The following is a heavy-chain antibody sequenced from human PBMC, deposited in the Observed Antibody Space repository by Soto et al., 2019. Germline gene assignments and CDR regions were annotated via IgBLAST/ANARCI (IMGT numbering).Heavy chain of an antibody. V-gene: IGHV1-18*01. J-gene: IGHJ5*02. CDR2: ISAYNGNT. CDR3: ARLANDYGDNNWFDP. Sequence: ASVKVSFKASGYTFTSYGISWVRQAPGQGLEWMGWISAYNGNTNYAQKLQGRVTMTTDTSTSTAYMELRSLRSDDTAVYYCARLANDYGDNNWFDPWGQGTLVTVSS. D-gene: IGHD4-17*01. CDR1: GYTFTSYG.